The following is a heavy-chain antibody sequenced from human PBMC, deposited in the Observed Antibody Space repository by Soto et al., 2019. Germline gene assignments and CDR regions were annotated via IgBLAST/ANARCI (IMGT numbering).Heavy chain of an antibody. J-gene: IGHJ6*03. CDR1: GFTFSSYA. D-gene: IGHD5-12*01. V-gene: IGHV3-64*01. CDR3: ARVRYSGYFLLGYVDV. Sequence: PGGSLRLSCAASGFTFSSYAMHWVRQAPGKGLEYVSAISSNGGSTYYANSVKGRFTISRDNSKNTLYLQMGSLRAEDMAVYYCARVRYSGYFLLGYVDVWGKGTTVTVSS. CDR2: ISSNGGST.